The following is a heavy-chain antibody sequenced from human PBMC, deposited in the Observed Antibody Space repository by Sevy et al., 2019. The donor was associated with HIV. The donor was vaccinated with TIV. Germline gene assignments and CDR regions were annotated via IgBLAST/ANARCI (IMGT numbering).Heavy chain of an antibody. D-gene: IGHD3-3*01. J-gene: IGHJ4*02. CDR3: AKVQGPSDFWSGYSNDY. CDR2: ISGSGGST. Sequence: GGSLRLSCAASGFTFSSYAMSWVRQAPGKGLEWVSAISGSGGSTYYADSVKGRFTISRDNYKNTLYLQMNSLRAEDTAVYYCAKVQGPSDFWSGYSNDYWGQGTLVTVSS. CDR1: GFTFSSYA. V-gene: IGHV3-23*01.